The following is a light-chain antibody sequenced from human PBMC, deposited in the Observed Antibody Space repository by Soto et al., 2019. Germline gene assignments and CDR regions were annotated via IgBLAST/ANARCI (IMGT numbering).Light chain of an antibody. Sequence: IVMTQSPATLSVSPGQRATLSCRASQGVSSNVAWYQQKPGQAPRLLMSGASNRATGIPDGFTGSGSGTDFTLTIRRLEAEDVAVYCCNQYGSPPPTFGQGTKV. V-gene: IGKV3-20*01. J-gene: IGKJ1*01. CDR1: QGVSSN. CDR2: GAS. CDR3: NQYGSPPPT.